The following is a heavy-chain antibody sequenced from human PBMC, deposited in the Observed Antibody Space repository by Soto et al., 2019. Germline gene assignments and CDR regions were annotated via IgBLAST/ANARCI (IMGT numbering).Heavy chain of an antibody. CDR1: GFTFSSYS. J-gene: IGHJ4*02. Sequence: GESLKISCAASGFTFSSYSMNWVRQAPGKGLEWVSYISSSSSTIYYADSVKGRFTISRDNAKNSLYLQMNSLRAEDTAVYYCARDYTAYGSGSYYNTFDYWGQGTLVTVSS. CDR3: ARDYTAYGSGSYYNTFDY. V-gene: IGHV3-48*01. D-gene: IGHD3-10*01. CDR2: ISSSSSTI.